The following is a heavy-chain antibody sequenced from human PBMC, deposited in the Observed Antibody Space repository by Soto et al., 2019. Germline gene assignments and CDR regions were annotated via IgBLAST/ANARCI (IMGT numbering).Heavy chain of an antibody. D-gene: IGHD3-16*01. CDR2: IYSSGAT. CDR1: GGSISSGAYY. J-gene: IGHJ5*02. CDR3: ARSGVCGIVMTRRWFEP. Sequence: TLSLTCTVSGGSISSGAYYWSWIRQHPGKGLEWIGYIYSSGATYYNPSLQSRLSFLLDTSKNQFSLRLTSVTAADTAIYYWARSGVCGIVMTRRWFEPWGQRTLVTVSS. V-gene: IGHV4-31*03.